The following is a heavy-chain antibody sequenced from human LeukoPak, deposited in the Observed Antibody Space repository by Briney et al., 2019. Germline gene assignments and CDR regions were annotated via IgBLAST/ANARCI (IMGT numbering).Heavy chain of an antibody. J-gene: IGHJ3*02. V-gene: IGHV5-51*01. D-gene: IGHD3-10*01. CDR3: ARDYYYGSGSPYDAFDI. Sequence: GESLKISCKGSGYSFTSYWIGWVRQMPGKGLEWMGIIYPGDSDTRYSPSSQGQVTISADKSISTAYLQWSSLKASDTAMYYCARDYYYGSGSPYDAFDIWGQGTMVTVSS. CDR2: IYPGDSDT. CDR1: GYSFTSYW.